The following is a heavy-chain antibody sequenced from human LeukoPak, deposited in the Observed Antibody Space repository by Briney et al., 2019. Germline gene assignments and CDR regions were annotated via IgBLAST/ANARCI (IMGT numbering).Heavy chain of an antibody. Sequence: GESLKISCKGSGYSFTSYWIGWVRQMPGKGLEWVGIIYPGDSDTRYSPSFQGQVTISADKSISTAYLQWSSLKASDTAMYYCARPRHGGSPHDAFDIWGQGTMVTVSS. D-gene: IGHD1-26*01. CDR2: IYPGDSDT. V-gene: IGHV5-51*01. CDR1: GYSFTSYW. J-gene: IGHJ3*02. CDR3: ARPRHGGSPHDAFDI.